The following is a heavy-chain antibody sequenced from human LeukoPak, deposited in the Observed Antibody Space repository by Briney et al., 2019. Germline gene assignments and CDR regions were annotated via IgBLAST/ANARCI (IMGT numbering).Heavy chain of an antibody. CDR1: GLTFSSYE. V-gene: IGHV3-21*01. Sequence: GGSLRLSCAASGLTFSSYEMNWVRQAPEKGVEWGSCISGSSNYIYYAGSVKGRFTIPRDNAKNSLYLQMNSLRAEDTAVYYCARLAYCGGGCYWDAFDIWGQGTMVTVSS. CDR2: ISGSSNYI. D-gene: IGHD2-21*02. J-gene: IGHJ3*02. CDR3: ARLAYCGGGCYWDAFDI.